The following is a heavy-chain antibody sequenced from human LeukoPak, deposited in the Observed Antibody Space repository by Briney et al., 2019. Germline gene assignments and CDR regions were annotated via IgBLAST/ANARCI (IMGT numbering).Heavy chain of an antibody. Sequence: GGSLRLSCAASGFTFSIYWMSWVRQAPGKGLEWVANIKQDGSEGYYVDSVKGRFTPSRDNAKNSLYLQMNSLRAEDTAVYYCARDRWSYDPQGGFDCWGQGTLVTVSS. D-gene: IGHD3-22*01. CDR3: ARDRWSYDPQGGFDC. J-gene: IGHJ4*02. CDR1: GFTFSIYW. CDR2: IKQDGSEG. V-gene: IGHV3-7*03.